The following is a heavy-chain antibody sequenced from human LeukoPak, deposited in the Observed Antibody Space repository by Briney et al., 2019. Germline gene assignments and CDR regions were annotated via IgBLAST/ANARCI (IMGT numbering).Heavy chain of an antibody. Sequence: SETLSLTCTVSGGSISSSSYYWGWIRQPPGKGLEWIGSIYYSGSTYYNPSLKSRVTISVDTSKNQFSLKLSSVTAADTAVYYCASGLGGPYWGQGTLVTVSS. CDR3: ASGLGGPY. CDR2: IYYSGST. CDR1: GGSISSSSYY. D-gene: IGHD3-16*01. J-gene: IGHJ4*02. V-gene: IGHV4-39*07.